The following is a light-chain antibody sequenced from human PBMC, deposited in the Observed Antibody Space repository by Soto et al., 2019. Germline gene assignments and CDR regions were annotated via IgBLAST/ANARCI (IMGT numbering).Light chain of an antibody. J-gene: IGKJ1*01. CDR2: GAS. V-gene: IGKV3-20*01. CDR1: QSVSSNY. CDR3: QQYGSSPRT. Sequence: EIVLTQSPGTLSLSPGERATLSCRASQSVSSNYLAWYQQKPGQAPRLLIYGASSRATGIPDRFSGSGSGAGFTLTISRLEPEDFAAYYCQQYGSSPRTFGQGTKVEIK.